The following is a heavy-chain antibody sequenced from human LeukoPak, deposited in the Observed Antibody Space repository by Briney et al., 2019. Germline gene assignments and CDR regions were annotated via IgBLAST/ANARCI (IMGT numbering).Heavy chain of an antibody. J-gene: IGHJ4*02. V-gene: IGHV3-30*04. CDR1: GFTFSSYA. CDR3: VRDAPSYSGTRTPKFDY. CDR2: ISYDATNK. D-gene: IGHD1-1*01. Sequence: PGRSLRLSCEASGFTFSSYAIHWVRQAPGKGLEWVAGISYDATNKYYAGSVSVRFIISRDSSKNTLFFQMNRLTPEDTAVYYCVRDAPSYSGTRTPKFDYWGQGTLVTVSS.